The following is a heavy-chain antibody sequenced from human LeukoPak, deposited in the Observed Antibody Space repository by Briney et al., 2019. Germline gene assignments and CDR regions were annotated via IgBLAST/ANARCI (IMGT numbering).Heavy chain of an antibody. CDR2: IRYDGSNK. Sequence: PGGSLRLSCAASGFTFSSYGMHWVRQAPGKGLEWVAFIRYDGSNKYYADSVKGRFTISRDNSKNTLYLQMNSLRAEDTAVYYCAKATVTTYNWFDPWGQGTLVTVSS. CDR3: AKATVTTYNWFDP. V-gene: IGHV3-30*02. CDR1: GFTFSSYG. D-gene: IGHD4-17*01. J-gene: IGHJ5*02.